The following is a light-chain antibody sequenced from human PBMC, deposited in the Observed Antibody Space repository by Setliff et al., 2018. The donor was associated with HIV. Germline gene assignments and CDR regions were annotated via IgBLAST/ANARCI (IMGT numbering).Light chain of an antibody. CDR1: SSDVGRYNL. Sequence: QSVLTQPASVSGSPGQSITISCTGTSSDVGRYNLVSWCQQHPGKAPKLMIYQATKRPSGVSNRFSGSKSGNTASLTISGLQAEGEADYYCCSNTGSNTYVFGTGTKVTVL. CDR2: QAT. CDR3: CSNTGSNTYV. V-gene: IGLV2-23*01. J-gene: IGLJ1*01.